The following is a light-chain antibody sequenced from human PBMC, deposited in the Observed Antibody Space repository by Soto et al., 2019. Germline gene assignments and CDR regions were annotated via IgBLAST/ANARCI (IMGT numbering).Light chain of an antibody. Sequence: EIVMTQSPATLSVSPGERATLSCRASQSVSSDLAWYQQKPGQAPRLLIYGASTRAPGIPARFSGSGSGTEVTLTSSSLPSEDFAVYYCQQDNNWPPWTFGQGTKVEIK. V-gene: IGKV3-15*01. CDR1: QSVSSD. CDR2: GAS. J-gene: IGKJ1*01. CDR3: QQDNNWPPWT.